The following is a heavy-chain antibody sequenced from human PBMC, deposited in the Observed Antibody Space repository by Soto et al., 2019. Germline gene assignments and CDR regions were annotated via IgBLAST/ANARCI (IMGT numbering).Heavy chain of an antibody. CDR1: GFTFSSYD. CDR3: ASGGWGSSWYEGGSRIDY. Sequence: EVQLVESGGGLVQPGGSLRLSCAASGFTFSSYDMHWVRQVTGKGLEWVSAIGAAGDTYYPDSVKGRFTISRENAKNSLYPQMNSRRAEDTAVYYCASGGWGSSWYEGGSRIDYWGQGTLVTVSS. CDR2: IGAAGDT. J-gene: IGHJ4*02. D-gene: IGHD6-13*01. V-gene: IGHV3-13*01.